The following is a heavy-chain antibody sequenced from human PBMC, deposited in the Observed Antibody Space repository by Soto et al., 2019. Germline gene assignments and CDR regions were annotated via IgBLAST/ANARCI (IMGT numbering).Heavy chain of an antibody. V-gene: IGHV4-39*01. D-gene: IGHD2-21*02. Sequence: SETLSLTCTVTGDSISSRSYYWGWIRQPPGKGLEWIGSIYYSGSTYNNPSLRSRVSMSIDTSKDQFSLKLKSVTAADTALYFCARQRTSVVTQAYFDVWGPGXLVTVSS. CDR3: ARQRTSVVTQAYFDV. CDR2: IYYSGST. J-gene: IGHJ4*02. CDR1: GDSISSRSYY.